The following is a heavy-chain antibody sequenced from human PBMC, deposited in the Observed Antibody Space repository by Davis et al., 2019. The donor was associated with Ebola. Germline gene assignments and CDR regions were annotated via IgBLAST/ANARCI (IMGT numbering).Heavy chain of an antibody. CDR3: ARDYVY. CDR2: INHSGST. J-gene: IGHJ4*02. CDR1: GGSFSGYY. V-gene: IGHV4-34*01. D-gene: IGHD3-16*01. Sequence: SETLSLTCAVYGGSFSGYYWSWIRQPPGKGLEWIGEINHSGSTNYNPSLKSRVTISVDTSKNQFSLKLSSVTAADTAMYYCARDYVYWGQGILVTVSS.